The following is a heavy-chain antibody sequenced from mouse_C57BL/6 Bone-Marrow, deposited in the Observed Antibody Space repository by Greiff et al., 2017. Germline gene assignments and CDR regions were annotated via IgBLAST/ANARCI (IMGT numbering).Heavy chain of an antibody. CDR1: GYAFTNYL. Sequence: VQGVESGAELVRPGTSVKVSCKASGYAFTNYLIEWVKQRPGQGLEWIGVINPGSGGTNYNEKFKGKATLTADKSSSTAYMQLSRLTSEDSAVYVCARDYRGYFDYWGQGTTLTVSS. J-gene: IGHJ2*01. D-gene: IGHD2-14*01. V-gene: IGHV1-54*01. CDR3: ARDYRGYFDY. CDR2: INPGSGGT.